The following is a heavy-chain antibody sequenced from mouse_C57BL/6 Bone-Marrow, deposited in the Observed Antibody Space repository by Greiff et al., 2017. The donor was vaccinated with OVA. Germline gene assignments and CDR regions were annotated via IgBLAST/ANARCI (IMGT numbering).Heavy chain of an antibody. CDR2: IDPSDSYT. CDR3: ARYTGGGYAMDY. J-gene: IGHJ4*01. V-gene: IGHV1-69*01. Sequence: QVQLQQPGAELVMPGASVKLSCKASGYTFTSYWMHWVKQRPGQGLEWIGEIDPSDSYTNYNQKFKGKSTLTVDKSSRTAYMQLSSLTSEDSAVYYCARYTGGGYAMDYWGQGTSVTVSS. D-gene: IGHD4-1*01. CDR1: GYTFTSYW.